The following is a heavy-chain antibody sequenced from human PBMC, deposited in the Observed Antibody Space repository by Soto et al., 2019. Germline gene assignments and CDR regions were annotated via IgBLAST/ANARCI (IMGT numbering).Heavy chain of an antibody. CDR3: ARDYNWNYDY. Sequence: EVQLVESGGGLVQPGGSLRLSCAASGFTFRTYNMNWVRQAPGEGLEWVSYISTGGITIYYADSVKGRFTISRDNAKNSLFLQMNSLRDEDTAVYYCARDYNWNYDYWGQGTLVTVSS. CDR2: ISTGGITI. J-gene: IGHJ4*02. V-gene: IGHV3-48*02. D-gene: IGHD1-7*01. CDR1: GFTFRTYN.